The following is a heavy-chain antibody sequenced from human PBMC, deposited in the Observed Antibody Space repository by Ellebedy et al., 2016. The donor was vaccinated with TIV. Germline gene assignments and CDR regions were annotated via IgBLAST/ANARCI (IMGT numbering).Heavy chain of an antibody. CDR2: ITNSGGST. Sequence: GESLKISXAASGFTVTNNHMSWVRQAPGKGLEWVSTITNSGGSTFYADSVKGRFTISRDNSKSTLYLQLNNLRAEDTAVYYCAKSKETYVQGADPYDYWGQGTLVTVSS. CDR3: AKSKETYVQGADPYDY. V-gene: IGHV3-66*02. CDR1: GFTVTNNH. J-gene: IGHJ4*02. D-gene: IGHD3-10*02.